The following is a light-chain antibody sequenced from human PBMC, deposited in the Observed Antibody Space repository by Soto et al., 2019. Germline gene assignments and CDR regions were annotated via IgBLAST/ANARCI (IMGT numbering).Light chain of an antibody. Sequence: QSVLTRPASVSGSPGRSITISCTGTSSDVDAYNYVSWYQQYPGKAPRLIIYEVTYRAAGIPSRFSGSKSANTASLTISGLQAEDEADYYCSSYTTSKTRVFGTGTKVTVL. J-gene: IGLJ1*01. CDR1: SSDVDAYNY. CDR2: EVT. CDR3: SSYTTSKTRV. V-gene: IGLV2-14*01.